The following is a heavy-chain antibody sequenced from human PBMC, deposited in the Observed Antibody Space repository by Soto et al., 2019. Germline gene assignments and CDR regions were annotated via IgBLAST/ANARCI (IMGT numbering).Heavy chain of an antibody. CDR1: GGSFSGYY. Sequence: SETLSLTCAVYGGSFSGYYWSWIRQPPGKGLEWIGEINHSGSTNYNPSLKSRVTISVDTSKNQFSLKLSSATAADTAVYYCAKGFLEWSAPDYYYYGMDVWGQGTTVTVSS. V-gene: IGHV4-34*01. CDR2: INHSGST. J-gene: IGHJ6*02. D-gene: IGHD3-3*01. CDR3: AKGFLEWSAPDYYYYGMDV.